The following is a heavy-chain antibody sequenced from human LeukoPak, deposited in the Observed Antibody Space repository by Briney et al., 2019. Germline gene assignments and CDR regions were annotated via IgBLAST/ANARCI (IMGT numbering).Heavy chain of an antibody. CDR2: INHSGST. V-gene: IGHV4-34*01. CDR1: GGSFSGYY. CDR3: ARGPNVWGSYRYSF. Sequence: LETLSLTCAVYGGSFSGYYWSWIRQPPGKGLEWIGEINHSGSTNYNPSLKSRVTISVDTSKNQFSLKLSSVTAADTAVYYCARGPNVWGSYRYSFWGQGTLVTVSS. J-gene: IGHJ4*02. D-gene: IGHD3-16*02.